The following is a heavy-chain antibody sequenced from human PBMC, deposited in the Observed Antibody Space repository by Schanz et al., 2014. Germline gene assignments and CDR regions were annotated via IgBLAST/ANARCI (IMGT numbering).Heavy chain of an antibody. CDR3: ARDWGQGYFGSPGH. J-gene: IGHJ4*02. Sequence: QVPVMQSGAEVKRPGSSMKVSCKASGGTFSDYTFSWVRQAPGQGLEWMGRLNPATGGANFADKFQGRVALTSDRSIESFAMELTRLTSDDTAVYYCARDWGQGYFGSPGHWGQGTLVTVSS. CDR2: LNPATGGA. D-gene: IGHD3-10*01. V-gene: IGHV1-2*06. CDR1: GGTFSDYT.